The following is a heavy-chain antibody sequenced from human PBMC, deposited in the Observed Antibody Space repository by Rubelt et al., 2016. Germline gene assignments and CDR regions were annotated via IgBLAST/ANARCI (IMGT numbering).Heavy chain of an antibody. D-gene: IGHD1-1*01. CDR2: IIPIFGTA. Sequence: QVQLVQSGAEVKKPGASVKVSCKASGYTFTSYDINWVRQAPGQGLEWMGGIIPIFGTANYEQKFQGRVTITADKSTSSAYMELSSLRSEDTAVYYCARDRRAGGYRTFDYWGQGTLVTVSS. CDR1: GYTFTSYD. CDR3: ARDRRAGGYRTFDY. J-gene: IGHJ4*02. V-gene: IGHV1-69*06.